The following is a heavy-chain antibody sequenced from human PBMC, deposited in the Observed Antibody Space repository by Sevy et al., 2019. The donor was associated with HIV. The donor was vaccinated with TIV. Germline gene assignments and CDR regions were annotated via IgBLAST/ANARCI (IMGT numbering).Heavy chain of an antibody. J-gene: IGHJ4*02. V-gene: IGHV3-48*03. CDR3: VRDAPTITVAGIDY. D-gene: IGHD6-19*01. Sequence: GESLKISCAASGFTFSSYEMNWVRQAPGKGLEWVSYISSSGSTIYYADSVKGRFTISRENAKNSLYLQMNSLRAEDTAVYYCVRDAPTITVAGIDYWGQGTLVTVSS. CDR1: GFTFSSYE. CDR2: ISSSGSTI.